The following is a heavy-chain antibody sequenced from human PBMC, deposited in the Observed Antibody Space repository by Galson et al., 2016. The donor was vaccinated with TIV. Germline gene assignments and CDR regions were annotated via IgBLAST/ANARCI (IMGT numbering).Heavy chain of an antibody. V-gene: IGHV3-7*01. D-gene: IGHD2-2*01. J-gene: IGHJ5*02. CDR3: ARMLFDIVGAPAATPTGYFDP. CDR2: INQGGSEK. CDR1: GFTFYNYW. Sequence: SLRLSCAASGFTFYNYWMSWVRQAPGKGLEWVASINQGGSEKDYVDSVKGRFTISRGNAQTSLYLQMDSLRAEDTAVYYCARMLFDIVGAPAATPTGYFDPWGQGTLVTVSS.